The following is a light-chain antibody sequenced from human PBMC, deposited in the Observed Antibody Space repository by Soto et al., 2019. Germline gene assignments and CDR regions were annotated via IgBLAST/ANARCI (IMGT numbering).Light chain of an antibody. CDR3: QQYNDWSPLT. V-gene: IGKV3-15*01. Sequence: EIVMTQSPATLSVSPGERATLSCRASQSVSSNLAWYQQKPGQAPRLLIYGASTRATGIPARFSGSGSGTEFTLTISSLQSEDSAVYYCQQYNDWSPLTFGGGTKVDIK. CDR1: QSVSSN. J-gene: IGKJ4*01. CDR2: GAS.